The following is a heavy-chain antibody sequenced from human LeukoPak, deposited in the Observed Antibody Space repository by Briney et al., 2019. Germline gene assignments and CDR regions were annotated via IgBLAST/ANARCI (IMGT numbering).Heavy chain of an antibody. J-gene: IGHJ4*02. CDR1: GFTFSSYW. CDR3: TRSLSGYDYSPDY. CDR2: INSDGSST. D-gene: IGHD6-25*01. Sequence: PGGSLRLSCAASGFTFSSYWMHWVRQAPGKGLMWVSRINSDGSSTAYADSVKGRFTISRDNAKNTLYLQMNSLRAEDTAVYYCTRSLSGYDYSPDYWGQGTLVTVSS. V-gene: IGHV3-74*03.